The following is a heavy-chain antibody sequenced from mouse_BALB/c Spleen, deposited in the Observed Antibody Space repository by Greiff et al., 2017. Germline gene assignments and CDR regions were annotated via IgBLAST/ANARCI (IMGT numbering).Heavy chain of an antibody. J-gene: IGHJ2*01. Sequence: QVQLQQPGAELVKPGASVKLSCKASGYTFTSYWMHWVKQRPGQGLEWIGEINPSNGRTNYNEKFKSKATLTVDKSSSTAYMQLSSLTSEDSAVYYCARWGPAYWGQGTTLTVSS. CDR1: GYTFTSYW. CDR2: INPSNGRT. V-gene: IGHV1S81*02. CDR3: ARWGPAY.